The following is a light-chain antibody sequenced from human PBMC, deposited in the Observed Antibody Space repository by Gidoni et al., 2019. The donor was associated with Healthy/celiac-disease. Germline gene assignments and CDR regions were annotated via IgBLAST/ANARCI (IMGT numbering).Light chain of an antibody. CDR1: QRVSSSY. J-gene: IGKJ4*01. V-gene: IGKV3-20*01. CDR2: GAS. CDR3: QQYGSSPLT. Sequence: TVFPQSPGTLSLSPGERATLSCSASQRVSSSYLAWYQQKPGQAPRLLNYGASSRATGIPDRFSGSGSGTDFTLTSSRLEAEDFAVYYCQQYGSSPLTFGGGTKVEIK.